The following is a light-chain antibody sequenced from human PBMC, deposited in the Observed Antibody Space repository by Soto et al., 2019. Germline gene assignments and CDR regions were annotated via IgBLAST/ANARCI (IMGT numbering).Light chain of an antibody. V-gene: IGKV1-27*01. Sequence: DIQMTQSPSSLSASVGDRVTITCRASQGISYYLAWYQQKTGKVPKLLIYAASALQCGVTSRFSGSGSGTDFTITISDLQPEDSAAYYCQRDDRAPLTFGGGTKVEI. CDR3: QRDDRAPLT. CDR2: AAS. CDR1: QGISYY. J-gene: IGKJ4*02.